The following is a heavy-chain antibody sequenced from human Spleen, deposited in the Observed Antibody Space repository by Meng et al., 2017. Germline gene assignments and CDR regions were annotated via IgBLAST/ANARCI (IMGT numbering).Heavy chain of an antibody. Sequence: QVQLQESGPGLVKPSQTLSLTCTVSGGSISSGGYYWSWIRQPPGKGLEWIGEVYHRGDTNYNPSLKSRVDISVDKSKNQFYLSLFSVTAADTAVYYCGRDQGRELINHWGQGTLVTVSS. CDR2: VYHRGDT. CDR1: GGSISSGGYY. J-gene: IGHJ4*02. D-gene: IGHD1-26*01. CDR3: GRDQGRELINH. V-gene: IGHV4-31*09.